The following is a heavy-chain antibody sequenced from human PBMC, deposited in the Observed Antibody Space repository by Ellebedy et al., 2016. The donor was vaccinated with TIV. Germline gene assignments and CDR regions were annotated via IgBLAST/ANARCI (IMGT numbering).Heavy chain of an antibody. CDR3: ASLVGDNWNYFGSFPSDAFDI. CDR1: GGTFSSYA. V-gene: IGHV1-69*13. Sequence: SVKVSXXASGGTFSSYAISWVRQAPGQGLEWMGGIIPIFGTANYAQKFQGRVTITADESTSTAYMELSSLRSEDTAVYYCASLVGDNWNYFGSFPSDAFDIWGQGTMVTVSS. J-gene: IGHJ3*02. D-gene: IGHD1-7*01. CDR2: IIPIFGTA.